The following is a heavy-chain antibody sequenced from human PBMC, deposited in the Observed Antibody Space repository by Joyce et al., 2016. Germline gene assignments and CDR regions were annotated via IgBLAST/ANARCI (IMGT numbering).Heavy chain of an antibody. CDR3: GRAYCSGGSCYSIGY. V-gene: IGHV3-49*05. D-gene: IGHD2-15*01. CDR2: IRSKTYGGTT. CDR1: GFTFGYYG. Sequence: EVQLVESGGALVKPGRSLRLSCTASGFTFGYYGMSWFRQAPGKGLDVVGFIRSKTYGGTTDYAASVKGRVTISRDDSKSIAYLQMNSLNPEDTAMYYCGRAYCSGGSCYSIGYWGQGTLVTVSS. J-gene: IGHJ4*02.